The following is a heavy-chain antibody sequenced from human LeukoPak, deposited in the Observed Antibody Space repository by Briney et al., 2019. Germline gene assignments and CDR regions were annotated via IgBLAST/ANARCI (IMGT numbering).Heavy chain of an antibody. J-gene: IGHJ4*02. CDR2: IRGSGADK. Sequence: GRSLRLSCAASGFTFSSYAMHWVRQAPGKGLESVSSIRGSGADKYYADSVKGRFSISRDNSQDTLSLQMNSLRAEDTAVYYCAKISWDGRGTFDWGRGTLVTVSS. V-gene: IGHV3-23*01. CDR3: AKISWDGRGTFD. D-gene: IGHD1/OR15-1a*01. CDR1: GFTFSSYA.